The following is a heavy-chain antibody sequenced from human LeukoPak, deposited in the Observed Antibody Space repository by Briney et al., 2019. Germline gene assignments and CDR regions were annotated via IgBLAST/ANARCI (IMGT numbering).Heavy chain of an antibody. J-gene: IGHJ4*02. D-gene: IGHD2-8*01. Sequence: GGSLRLSCEASGFTFSSYAMHWVRQAPGKGLEWVAIISYDGSNKYYADSVKGRFTISRDNSKNTLYLQMNNLRAEDTAVYYCARDRCTNGVCYLDYWGQGTLVTVSS. V-gene: IGHV3-30-3*01. CDR2: ISYDGSNK. CDR1: GFTFSSYA. CDR3: ARDRCTNGVCYLDY.